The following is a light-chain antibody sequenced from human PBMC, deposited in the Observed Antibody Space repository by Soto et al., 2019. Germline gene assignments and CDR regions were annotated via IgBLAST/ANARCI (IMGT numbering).Light chain of an antibody. V-gene: IGKV3-15*01. CDR2: GAS. CDR1: QSVSSN. J-gene: IGKJ5*01. Sequence: EIVMTQSPATLSVSPGERATLSCRASQSVSSNLAWYQQKPGQAPRLLIYGASTRAIGIPARFSGSGSGTEFTLTISSLQSEDFVVYYCQQYNNWPPITFGQGTRPEIK. CDR3: QQYNNWPPIT.